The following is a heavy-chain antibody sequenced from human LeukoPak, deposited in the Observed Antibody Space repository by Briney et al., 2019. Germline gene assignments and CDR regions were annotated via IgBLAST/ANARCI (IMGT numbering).Heavy chain of an antibody. CDR1: GFTFSSYW. CDR3: SRDLGPVGGSGIPGDY. V-gene: IGHV3-74*01. CDR2: INSDGSST. J-gene: IGHJ4*02. D-gene: IGHD3-10*01. Sequence: QPGGSLRLSRAASGFTFSSYWMHWVRQAPGKGLVWVSRINSDGSSTGYADSVKGRFTISRDNAKNALYLQMNSLRAEDTAVYFCSRDLGPVGGSGIPGDYWGQGTLVTVSS.